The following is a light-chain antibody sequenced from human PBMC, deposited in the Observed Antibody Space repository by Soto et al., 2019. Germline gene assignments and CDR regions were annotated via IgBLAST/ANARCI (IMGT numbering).Light chain of an antibody. Sequence: EILLTQSPATLSLSPGERATLSCRASQSVSSSYLAWYQQKPGRAPRLLIYGASSRANGIPDGFSGSGSGTDFTLTIRRLEPQDFAVYYCQQYGSSHPLTFGQGTRLEIK. J-gene: IGKJ5*01. CDR1: QSVSSSY. CDR2: GAS. CDR3: QQYGSSHPLT. V-gene: IGKV3-20*01.